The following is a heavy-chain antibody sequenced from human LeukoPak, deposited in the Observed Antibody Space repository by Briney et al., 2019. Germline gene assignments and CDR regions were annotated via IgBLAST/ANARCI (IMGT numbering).Heavy chain of an antibody. V-gene: IGHV3-21*01. CDR2: ISSSSSYI. CDR3: ARERRVPAVAYYYYYMDV. D-gene: IGHD2-2*01. Sequence: GGSLRLSCAASGFTFSSYSMNWVRQAPGKGLEWVSSISSSSSYIYYADSVKGRFTISRDNAKNSLYLQMNSLRAEDTAVYYCARERRVPAVAYYYYYMDVWGKGTTVTVSS. J-gene: IGHJ6*03. CDR1: GFTFSSYS.